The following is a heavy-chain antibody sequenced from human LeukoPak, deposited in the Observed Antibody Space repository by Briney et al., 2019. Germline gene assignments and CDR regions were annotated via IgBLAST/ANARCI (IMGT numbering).Heavy chain of an antibody. Sequence: GGPLRLSCAVSGFTFDDYTMHWVRQAPGKGLEWVSLISWNGGSTYYADSVKGRFTISRDNTKNSLYLQMKSLRTEDTALYYCTKGDSGSYYSNWFDSWGQGTLVTVSS. V-gene: IGHV3-43*01. CDR1: GFTFDDYT. CDR3: TKGDSGSYYSNWFDS. J-gene: IGHJ5*01. CDR2: ISWNGGST. D-gene: IGHD1-26*01.